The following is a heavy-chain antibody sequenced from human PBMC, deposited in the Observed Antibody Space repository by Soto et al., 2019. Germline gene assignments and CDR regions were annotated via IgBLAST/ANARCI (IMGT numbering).Heavy chain of an antibody. D-gene: IGHD3-22*01. CDR1: GYTFTGYY. V-gene: IGHV1-2*02. CDR3: ARGITMIVVAPLSH. CDR2: INPNGGGT. J-gene: IGHJ4*02. Sequence: ASVKVSCKASGYTFTGYYMHWVRQAPGQGLEWMGWINPNGGGTNYAQKFQGRVTMTRDTSISTAYMELSRLRSDDTAVYYCARGITMIVVAPLSHWGQGTLVTVSS.